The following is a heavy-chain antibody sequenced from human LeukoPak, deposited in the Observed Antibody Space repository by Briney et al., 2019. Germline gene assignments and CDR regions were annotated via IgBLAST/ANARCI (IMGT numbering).Heavy chain of an antibody. CDR2: IYYSGST. D-gene: IGHD3-22*01. Sequence: SETLSLTCTVSGGSISSSSIYWGWIRQPPGKGLEWIGSIYYSGSTYYNPSLKSRVTISVDTSKNQFSLRLSSVTAADTAVYYCAIACSMIVRKFDYWGQGTLVTVSS. V-gene: IGHV4-39*01. CDR1: GGSISSSSIY. CDR3: AIACSMIVRKFDY. J-gene: IGHJ4*02.